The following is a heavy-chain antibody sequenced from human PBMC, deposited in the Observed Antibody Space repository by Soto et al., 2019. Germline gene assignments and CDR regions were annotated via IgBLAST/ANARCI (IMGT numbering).Heavy chain of an antibody. CDR2: IYWNDDR. Sequence: SGPTLVNPTDTLTLTCSFSGFSLTTGGLGVGWIRQPPGKALEWLAVIYWNDDRRYNPSLQSRLTITKDTSKNQVVLTMTNMDPVDTATYYCGHRRQSFDYSGLDVWGQGTTVTVSS. J-gene: IGHJ6*02. V-gene: IGHV2-5*01. D-gene: IGHD3-3*01. CDR1: GFSLTTGGLG. CDR3: GHRRQSFDYSGLDV.